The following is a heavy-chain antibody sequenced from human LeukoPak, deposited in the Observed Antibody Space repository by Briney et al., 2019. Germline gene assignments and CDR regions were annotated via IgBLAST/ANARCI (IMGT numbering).Heavy chain of an antibody. Sequence: GESLRLSCVASGLPIGDFAMHWVRQAPGQGLEWVSLISGDGVSTFFTDSVKGRFSISRDNSKNSLFLEMSSLRTEDTAMYYCARESGKFDYWGQGTLVAVSS. CDR3: ARESGKFDY. CDR2: ISGDGVST. V-gene: IGHV3-43*02. CDR1: GLPIGDFA. J-gene: IGHJ4*02.